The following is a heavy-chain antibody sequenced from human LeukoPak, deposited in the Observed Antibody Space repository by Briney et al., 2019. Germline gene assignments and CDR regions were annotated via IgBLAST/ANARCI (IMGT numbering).Heavy chain of an antibody. CDR3: ARGGYDYVWGSYRGYNWFDP. J-gene: IGHJ5*02. D-gene: IGHD3-16*02. CDR1: GGSINSYY. Sequence: SETLSLTCTVSGGSINSYYWSWIRQAPGKGLEWIAYIYYSGSTNYNPSLNSRVTISVDRTKNQFSLKLGSVTAADTAVYYCARGGYDYVWGSYRGYNWFDPWGQGTLVTVSS. V-gene: IGHV4-59*01. CDR2: IYYSGST.